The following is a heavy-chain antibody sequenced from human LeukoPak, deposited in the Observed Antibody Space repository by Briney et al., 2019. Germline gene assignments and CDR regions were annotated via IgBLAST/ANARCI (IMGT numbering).Heavy chain of an antibody. V-gene: IGHV1-69*05. CDR1: GYTFTSYG. Sequence: SVKVSCKASGYTFTSYGISWVRQAPGQGLEWMGRIIPIFGTANYAQKFQGRVTITTDESTSTAYMELSSLRSEDTAVYYCARGKGYCSGGSCCRPYYFDYWGQGTLVAVSS. CDR3: ARGKGYCSGGSCCRPYYFDY. CDR2: IIPIFGTA. J-gene: IGHJ4*02. D-gene: IGHD2-15*01.